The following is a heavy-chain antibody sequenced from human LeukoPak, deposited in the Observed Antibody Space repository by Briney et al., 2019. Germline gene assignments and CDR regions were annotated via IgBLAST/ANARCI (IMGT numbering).Heavy chain of an antibody. Sequence: GESLKISCKGSGYSFTSYWIGWVRQMPGKGLEWMGIIYPGDSDTRYSPSFQGQVTISADKSISTACLQWSSLKASDTAMYYCASRIRTTVTRQNAFDIWGQGTMVTVSS. D-gene: IGHD4-17*01. V-gene: IGHV5-51*01. CDR3: ASRIRTTVTRQNAFDI. J-gene: IGHJ3*02. CDR1: GYSFTSYW. CDR2: IYPGDSDT.